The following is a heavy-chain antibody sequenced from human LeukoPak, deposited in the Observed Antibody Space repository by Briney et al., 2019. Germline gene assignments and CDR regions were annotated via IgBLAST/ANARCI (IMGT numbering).Heavy chain of an antibody. CDR3: ARVSKKQWLDRGYFDY. J-gene: IGHJ4*02. V-gene: IGHV4-59*12. Sequence: PSETLSLTCTVSGGSISSYYWSWIRQPPGKGLEWIGYIYYSGSTNYNPSLKSRVTISVDTSKNQFSLKLSSVTAADTAVYYCARVSKKQWLDRGYFDYWGQGTLVTVSS. CDR1: GGSISSYY. D-gene: IGHD6-19*01. CDR2: IYYSGST.